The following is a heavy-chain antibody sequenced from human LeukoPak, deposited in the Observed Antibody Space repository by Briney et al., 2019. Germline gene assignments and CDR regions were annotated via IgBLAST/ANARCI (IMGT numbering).Heavy chain of an antibody. Sequence: GGSLRLSCAASGFTFDDYGMSWVRQAPGKGLEWVSGINWNGGSTGYADSVKGRFTISRDNAKNSLYLQMNSLRAEDTALYYCARDAYCGGDCYYVPDYWGQRTLVTVSS. CDR1: GFTFDDYG. D-gene: IGHD2-21*01. V-gene: IGHV3-20*04. CDR3: ARDAYCGGDCYYVPDY. CDR2: INWNGGST. J-gene: IGHJ4*02.